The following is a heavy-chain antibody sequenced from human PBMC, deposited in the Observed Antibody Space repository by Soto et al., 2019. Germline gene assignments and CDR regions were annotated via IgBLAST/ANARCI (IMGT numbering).Heavy chain of an antibody. V-gene: IGHV3-9*01. CDR3: TKYIISGLMITSVESWVGEWSYFAY. CDR1: GFPFGDYA. CDR2: ISWTSGNI. Sequence: EVQLVESGGGLIQPGRSLRLSCATSGFPFGDYAMHWVRHTPGKGLEWVSSISWTSGNIGDADSVKGRFTISRDNAKNTLYLQTNSLRAEDTALYYCTKYIISGLMITSVESWVGEWSYFAYWGQGTLVIVSS. J-gene: IGHJ4*02. D-gene: IGHD3-16*01.